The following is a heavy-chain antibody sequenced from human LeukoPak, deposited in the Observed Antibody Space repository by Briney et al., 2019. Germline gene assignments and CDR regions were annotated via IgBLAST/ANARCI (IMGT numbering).Heavy chain of an antibody. D-gene: IGHD5-18*01. V-gene: IGHV3-21*01. J-gene: IGHJ4*02. CDR2: ISSSSSYI. CDR1: GFTFGSYS. Sequence: TSGGSLRLSCAASGFTFGSYSMNWVRQAPGKGLEWVSSISSSSSYIYYADSVKGRFTISRDNAKNSLYLQMNSLRAEDTAVYYCARRKAYSYGFDYWGQGTLVTVSS. CDR3: ARRKAYSYGFDY.